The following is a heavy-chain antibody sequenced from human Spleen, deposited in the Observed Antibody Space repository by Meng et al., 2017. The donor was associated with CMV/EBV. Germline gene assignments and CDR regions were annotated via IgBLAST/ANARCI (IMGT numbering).Heavy chain of an antibody. D-gene: IGHD2-8*01. J-gene: IGHJ4*02. CDR3: ARGRVTGSFYLNGFDY. CDR1: GGSVTTYY. Sequence: QRQVLHPARGDPFSPLCLPSTSLGGSVTTYYWGLLPQSAGKGLEWIGRIYSSGITPYNPSFKSRVIMSVDTSKNQFTLKLSFVTAADTAVYYCARGRVTGSFYLNGFDYWGRGALVTVSS. V-gene: IGHV4-4*07. CDR2: IYSSGIT.